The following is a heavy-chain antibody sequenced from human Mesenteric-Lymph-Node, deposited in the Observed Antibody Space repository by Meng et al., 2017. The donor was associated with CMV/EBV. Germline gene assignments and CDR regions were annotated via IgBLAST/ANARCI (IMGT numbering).Heavy chain of an antibody. V-gene: IGHV3-21*01. D-gene: IGHD3-10*01. J-gene: IGHJ4*01. CDR3: VRAAVTMPRGVIPNFDY. Sequence: GGSLRLSCVASGFTFSRFSMSWVRQTPGRRLEWVSSISTTSSYIYYADSMKGRFTISRDNANNSLYLQMDNLRAEDTAVYYCVRAAVTMPRGVIPNFDYWGHGTLVTVSS. CDR2: ISTTSSYI. CDR1: GFTFSRFS.